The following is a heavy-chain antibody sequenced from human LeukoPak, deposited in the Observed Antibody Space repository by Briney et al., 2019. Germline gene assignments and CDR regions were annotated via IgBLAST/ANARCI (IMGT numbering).Heavy chain of an antibody. CDR3: AKDPFDYVWGSYRYPDY. V-gene: IGHV3-30*02. CDR2: IRYDGSNK. D-gene: IGHD3-16*02. J-gene: IGHJ4*02. CDR1: GFTFSSYG. Sequence: GGSLRLSCAASGFTFSSYGMHWVRQAPGKGLEWVAFIRYDGSNKYYADSVKGRVTISRDNSKNTLYLQMNSLRAEDTAVYYCAKDPFDYVWGSYRYPDYWGQGTLVTVSS.